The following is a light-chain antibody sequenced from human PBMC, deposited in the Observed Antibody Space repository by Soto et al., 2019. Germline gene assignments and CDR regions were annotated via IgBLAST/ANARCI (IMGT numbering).Light chain of an antibody. CDR1: QSVSVNS. CDR3: QQYGGSPWT. V-gene: IGKV3-20*01. Sequence: EIVLTQSPGTLSLSPGERATLSCRASQSVSVNSLAWYQQKGGQAPRLLIYAASTRATGVPDRFSGTGSGTDFALTISRLETDDSAVYYCQQYGGSPWTFGQGTKVDIK. CDR2: AAS. J-gene: IGKJ1*01.